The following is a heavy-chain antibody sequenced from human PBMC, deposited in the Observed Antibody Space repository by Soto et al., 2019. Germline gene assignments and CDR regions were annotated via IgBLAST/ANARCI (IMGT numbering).Heavy chain of an antibody. CDR2: INAGNGNT. V-gene: IGHV1-3*01. J-gene: IGHJ6*02. D-gene: IGHD1-26*01. CDR1: GYTFTSYA. Sequence: ASVKVSCKASGYTFTSYAMHWVRQAPGQRLEWMGWINAGNGNTKYSQKFQGRVTITRDTSASTAYMELSSLRSEDTAVYYCARDPGPYSGSYSWGYFYGMDVWGQGTTVTVSS. CDR3: ARDPGPYSGSYSWGYFYGMDV.